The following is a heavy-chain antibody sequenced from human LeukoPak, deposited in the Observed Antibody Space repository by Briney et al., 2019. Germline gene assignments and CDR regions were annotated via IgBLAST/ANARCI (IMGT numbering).Heavy chain of an antibody. D-gene: IGHD5-24*01. CDR3: ARLWFRRWLQFFDY. CDR1: GGSISSSSYY. Sequence: SETLSLTCTVSGGSISSSSYYWGWIRQPPGKGLEWIGSIYYSGSTYYNPSLKSRVTISVDTSKNQFSLKLSSVTAADTAVYYCARLWFRRWLQFFDYWGQGTLVTVSS. V-gene: IGHV4-39*01. J-gene: IGHJ4*02. CDR2: IYYSGST.